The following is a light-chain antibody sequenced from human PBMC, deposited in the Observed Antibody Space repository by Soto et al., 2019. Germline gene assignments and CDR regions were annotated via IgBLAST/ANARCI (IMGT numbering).Light chain of an antibody. CDR3: QQYNSYSPSYT. V-gene: IGKV1-5*01. Sequence: DIQMTQSPSTLSASVGDRVTITCRASHTISSWLAWYQQKPGKAPKLLIYDASSLESGVPSRFSGSGSGTEFTLTISSLQPDDFATYYCQQYNSYSPSYTFGQGTKLEI. CDR1: HTISSW. CDR2: DAS. J-gene: IGKJ2*01.